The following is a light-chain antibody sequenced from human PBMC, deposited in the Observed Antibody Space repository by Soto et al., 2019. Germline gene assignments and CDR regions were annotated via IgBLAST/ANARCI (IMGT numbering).Light chain of an antibody. V-gene: IGLV1-47*01. Sequence: QSVLTQPPSASGTPGQRVTISCSGSSSYIGSKYVYWYQQLPGTAPKLLIYRNDQRPSRISDRFSGSKAGTSASLAISGLRSEDEADYYCAAWDDSLSGYVFGPGTKLTVL. CDR3: AAWDDSLSGYV. CDR2: RND. J-gene: IGLJ1*01. CDR1: SSYIGSKY.